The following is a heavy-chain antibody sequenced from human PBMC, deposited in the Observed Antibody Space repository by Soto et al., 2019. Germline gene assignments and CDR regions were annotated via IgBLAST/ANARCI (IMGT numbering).Heavy chain of an antibody. D-gene: IGHD6-6*01. CDR3: AAEGEYSSSPLVRYYYGMDV. J-gene: IGHJ6*02. V-gene: IGHV1-58*01. Sequence: GASVKVSCKASGFTFTSSAVQWVRQARGQRLEWIGWIVVGSGNTNYAQKFQERVTITRDMSTSTAYMELSSLRSEDTAVYYCAAEGEYSSSPLVRYYYGMDVWGQGTTVTVSS. CDR2: IVVGSGNT. CDR1: GFTFTSSA.